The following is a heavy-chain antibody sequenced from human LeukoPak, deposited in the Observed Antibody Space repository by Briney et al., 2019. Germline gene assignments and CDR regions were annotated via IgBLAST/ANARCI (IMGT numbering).Heavy chain of an antibody. V-gene: IGHV3-30*02. CDR1: GFTFSSYG. J-gene: IGHJ4*02. Sequence: PGGSLRLSCAAPGFTFSSYGMHWVRQAPGKGLEWVAFIRYDGSNKYYADSVKGRFTISRDNSKNTLYLQMNSLRAEDTAVYYCANLPGYSSGVDHWGQGTLVTVSS. CDR2: IRYDGSNK. CDR3: ANLPGYSSGVDH. D-gene: IGHD6-19*01.